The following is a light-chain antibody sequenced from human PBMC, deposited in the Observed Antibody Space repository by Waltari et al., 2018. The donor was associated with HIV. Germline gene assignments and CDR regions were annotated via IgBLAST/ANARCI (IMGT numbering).Light chain of an antibody. CDR3: LQDFNYPWT. CDR2: AST. Sequence: AVQMTQSPSSMSGFLGDRVTITCRASQGIRNDLSWFQMKPGTAPKLLIYASTILQTGVPPRFSGSASGTHFTLTISNLQSEDFATYFCLQDFNYPWTFGQGTKVE. V-gene: IGKV1-6*02. J-gene: IGKJ1*01. CDR1: QGIRND.